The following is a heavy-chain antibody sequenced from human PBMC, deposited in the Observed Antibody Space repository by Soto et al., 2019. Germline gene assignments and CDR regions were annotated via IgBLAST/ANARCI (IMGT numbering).Heavy chain of an antibody. Sequence: HPGGSLRLSCAASGFTVSSNYMSWVRQAPGKGLEWVSVIYSGGSTYYADSVKGRFTISRDNSKNTLYLQMNSLRAEDTAVYYCARGYARTYYDFWSGYANNNGHYHMDVRGKGTTVTVSS. D-gene: IGHD3-3*01. CDR1: GFTVSSNY. CDR2: IYSGGST. CDR3: ARGYARTYYDFWSGYANNNGHYHMDV. J-gene: IGHJ6*03. V-gene: IGHV3-66*01.